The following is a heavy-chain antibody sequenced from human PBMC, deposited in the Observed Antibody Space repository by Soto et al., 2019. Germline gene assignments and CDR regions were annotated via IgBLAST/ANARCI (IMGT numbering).Heavy chain of an antibody. CDR1: GFTFSNAW. J-gene: IGHJ6*02. V-gene: IGHV3-15*01. CDR3: TTDLIPNYYYYGMDV. CDR2: IKSKTDGGTT. Sequence: EVQLVESGGGLVKPGGSLRLSCAASGFTFSNAWMSWVRQAPGKGLEWVGRIKSKTDGGTTDYAAPVKGRFTISRDDSKDTLYLHMTSLKTEDTAVYYCTTDLIPNYYYYGMDVWGQGTTVTVSS. D-gene: IGHD2-21*01.